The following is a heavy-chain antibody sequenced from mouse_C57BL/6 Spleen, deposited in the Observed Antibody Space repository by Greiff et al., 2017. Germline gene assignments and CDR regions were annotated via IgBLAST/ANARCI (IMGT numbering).Heavy chain of an antibody. J-gene: IGHJ2*01. CDR2: ISNLAYSI. D-gene: IGHD3-3*01. CDR3: ARSGTLYYFDY. CDR1: GFTFSDYG. Sequence: EVKLMESGGGLVQPGGSLKLSCAASGFTFSDYGMAWVRQAPRKGPEWVAFISNLAYSIYYADTVTGRFTISRENAKNTLYLEMSSLRSEDTAMYYCARSGTLYYFDYWGQGTTLTVSS. V-gene: IGHV5-15*01.